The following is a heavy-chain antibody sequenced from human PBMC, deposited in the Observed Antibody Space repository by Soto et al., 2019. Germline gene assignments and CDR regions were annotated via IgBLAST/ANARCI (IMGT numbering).Heavy chain of an antibody. J-gene: IGHJ1*01. CDR1: GFTVSSHY. CDR3: ARDRVESGYPEYFQH. D-gene: IGHD3-22*01. V-gene: IGHV3-53*01. Sequence: EVQLVESGGGLIQPGGSLRLSCAASGFTVSSHYMSWVRQAPGKGLEWVPVIYSGGSTYYADSVKGRFTISRDNSKNTLYLQMNSLRAEDTAVYYCARDRVESGYPEYFQHWGQGTLVTVAS. CDR2: IYSGGST.